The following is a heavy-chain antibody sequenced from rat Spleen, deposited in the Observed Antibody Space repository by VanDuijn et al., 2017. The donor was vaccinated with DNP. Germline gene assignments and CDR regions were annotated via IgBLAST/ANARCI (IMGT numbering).Heavy chain of an antibody. CDR2: ISNTGDST. CDR3: TRHGRVTTVATYWYFDF. Sequence: EVQLVESGGGSVQPGRSMKLSCAASGFTFSSFPMAWVRQAPTKGLDWVATISNTGDSTYYRDSVRGRFTISRDNGESSLYLQMNSLWSEDTATYYCTRHGRVTTVATYWYFDFWGPGTMVTVSS. D-gene: IGHD1-3*01. J-gene: IGHJ1*01. V-gene: IGHV5-46*01. CDR1: GFTFSSFP.